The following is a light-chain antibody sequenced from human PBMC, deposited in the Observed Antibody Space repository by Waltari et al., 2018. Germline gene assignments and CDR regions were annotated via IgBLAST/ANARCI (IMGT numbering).Light chain of an antibody. J-gene: IGLJ3*02. V-gene: IGLV7-46*01. CDR3: LLSYSGARPTWV. CDR2: DAT. CDR1: TGAVTSGHY. Sequence: QAVVTQEPSLTVSPGGTVTLTCGSSTGAVTSGHYPYWFQQKPGQAPRTLIYDATNRYSWAPARFSGSLLGGKAALTLSGAQSEDEAEYYCLLSYSGARPTWVFGGGTKLTVL.